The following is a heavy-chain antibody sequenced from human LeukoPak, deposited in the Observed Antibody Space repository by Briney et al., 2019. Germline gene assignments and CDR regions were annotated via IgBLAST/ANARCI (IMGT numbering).Heavy chain of an antibody. CDR2: ISSSSSTI. D-gene: IGHD3-22*01. CDR1: GFTFSSYS. Sequence: GGSLRLSCAASGFTFSSYSMNWVRQAPGKGLEWVSYISSSSSTIYYADSVKGRFTISRDNAKNTLYLQMNSLRAEDTAVYYCARVPKAYDSSGYYGRGAFDIWGQGTMVTVSS. CDR3: ARVPKAYDSSGYYGRGAFDI. V-gene: IGHV3-48*04. J-gene: IGHJ3*02.